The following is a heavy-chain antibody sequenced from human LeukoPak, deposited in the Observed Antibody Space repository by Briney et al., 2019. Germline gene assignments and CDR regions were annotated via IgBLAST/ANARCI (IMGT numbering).Heavy chain of an antibody. J-gene: IGHJ4*02. Sequence: SETLSLTCTVSGGSISSYYWSWIRQPPGKGLEWIGYIYYSGSTYYNPSLKSRVTISVDTSKNQFSLKLSSVTATDTAVYYCARGGTSGSYLGFYWGQGTLVTVSS. D-gene: IGHD1-26*01. V-gene: IGHV4-59*12. CDR3: ARGGTSGSYLGFY. CDR2: IYYSGST. CDR1: GGSISSYY.